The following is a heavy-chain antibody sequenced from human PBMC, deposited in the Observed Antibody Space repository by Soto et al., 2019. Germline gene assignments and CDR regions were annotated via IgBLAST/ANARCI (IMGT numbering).Heavy chain of an antibody. CDR3: AKTYCGGDCYSYYYYYGMDV. V-gene: IGHV3-23*01. D-gene: IGHD2-21*02. Sequence: GGSLRLSCAASGFTFSSYAMSWVRQAPGKGLEWVSAISGSGGSTYYADSVKGRFTISRDNSKNTLYLQMNSLRAEDTAVYYCAKTYCGGDCYSYYYYYGMDVWGQGTTVTVSS. CDR2: ISGSGGST. J-gene: IGHJ6*02. CDR1: GFTFSSYA.